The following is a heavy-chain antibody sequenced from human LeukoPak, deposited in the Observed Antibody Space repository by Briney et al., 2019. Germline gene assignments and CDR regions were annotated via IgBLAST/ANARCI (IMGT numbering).Heavy chain of an antibody. CDR2: IFSGGST. CDR3: ARESIAAPTRY. Sequence: PGGSLRLSCAASGFIFSSNYMTWVRQAPGKGLEWVSVIFSGGSTYYADSVKGRVTISRDNSKNTLYLQMNNLRGEDTAVYYCARESIAAPTRYWGQGTLVTVSS. V-gene: IGHV3-53*01. D-gene: IGHD6-6*01. CDR1: GFIFSSNY. J-gene: IGHJ4*02.